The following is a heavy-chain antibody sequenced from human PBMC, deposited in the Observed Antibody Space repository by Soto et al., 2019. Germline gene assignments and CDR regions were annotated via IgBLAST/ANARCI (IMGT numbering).Heavy chain of an antibody. CDR1: GGSMRSYY. V-gene: IGHV4-4*07. CDR2: IYSRGDT. D-gene: IGHD2-21*01. Sequence: QVQLQESGPGLVKPSETLSLTCSVSGGSMRSYYWNWLRQPAGKGLEWIGRIYSRGDTNYNTSVKSRVTMSVDTSKNEFYLRLNSVTAADTAVYYCAGIGEDVYYGMDVWGQGTTVTVSS. CDR3: AGIGEDVYYGMDV. J-gene: IGHJ6*02.